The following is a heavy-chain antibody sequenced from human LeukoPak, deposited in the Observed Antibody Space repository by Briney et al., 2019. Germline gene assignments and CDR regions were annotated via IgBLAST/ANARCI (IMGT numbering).Heavy chain of an antibody. CDR3: ARVVTMVRGADDAFDI. Sequence: SSETLSLTCTVSGGSISSSSYYWGWIRQPPGKGLEWIGSIYYSGSTNYNPSLKSRVTISVDTSKNQFSLKLSSVTAADTAVYYCARVVTMVRGADDAFDIWGQGTMVTVSS. V-gene: IGHV4-39*07. CDR2: IYYSGST. D-gene: IGHD3-10*01. J-gene: IGHJ3*02. CDR1: GGSISSSSYY.